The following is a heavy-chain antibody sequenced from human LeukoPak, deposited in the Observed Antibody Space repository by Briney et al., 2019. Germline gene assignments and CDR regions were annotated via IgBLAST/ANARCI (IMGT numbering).Heavy chain of an antibody. CDR3: AGLSWYYFDY. V-gene: IGHV3-23*01. D-gene: IGHD6-13*01. J-gene: IGHJ4*02. CDR1: GFTFSSYA. Sequence: QPGASLRLSCAASGFTFSSYAMSWVRQAPGKGLEWVSAISGSGGSTYYADSVKGRFTISRNNSKNTLYMQMNSLRAEDTAVYYCAGLSWYYFDYWGQGTLVTVSS. CDR2: ISGSGGST.